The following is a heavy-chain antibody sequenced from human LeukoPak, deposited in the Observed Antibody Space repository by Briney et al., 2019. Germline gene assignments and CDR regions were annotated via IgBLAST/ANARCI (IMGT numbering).Heavy chain of an antibody. CDR3: AAVGGAAAGQGGY. CDR1: GFTFTSSA. CDR2: IVVGSGNT. J-gene: IGHJ4*02. V-gene: IGHV1-58*02. Sequence: ASVKVSCKASGFTFTSSAMQWVRQARGQRLEWIGWIVVGSGNTNYAQKFQERVTITRDISTSTAYMELNSLRSEDTAVYYCAAVGGAAAGQGGYWGQGTLVTVSS. D-gene: IGHD6-13*01.